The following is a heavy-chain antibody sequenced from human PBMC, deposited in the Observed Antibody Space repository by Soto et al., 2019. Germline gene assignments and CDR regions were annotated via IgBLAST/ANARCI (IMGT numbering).Heavy chain of an antibody. CDR3: ARTTRYSSSWYRGVDAFDI. Sequence: LSLTCTVSGGSISSSSYYWGWIRQPPGKGLEWIGSIYYSGSTYYNPSLKSRVTISADTSKNQFSLKLSSVTAADTAVYYCARTTRYSSSWYRGVDAFDIWGQGTMVTVSS. CDR1: GGSISSSSYY. CDR2: IYYSGST. V-gene: IGHV4-39*01. J-gene: IGHJ3*02. D-gene: IGHD6-13*01.